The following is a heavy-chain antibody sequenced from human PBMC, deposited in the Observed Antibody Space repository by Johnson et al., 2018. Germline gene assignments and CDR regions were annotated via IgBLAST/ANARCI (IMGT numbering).Heavy chain of an antibody. D-gene: IGHD2-15*01. V-gene: IGHV3-74*01. CDR2: INRDGSIT. CDR1: EFTFSDYW. Sequence: VQLQESGGGIVQPGGSLRLSCVASEFTFSDYWMYWVRQTPGKGLVWVSRINRDGSITNYADSVKGRFTISRDNSKNTLYLQMNSLRAEDTALKHCAKGSSPGCRGTLDYWGQGTLVTVSS. J-gene: IGHJ4*01. CDR3: AKGSSPGCRGTLDY.